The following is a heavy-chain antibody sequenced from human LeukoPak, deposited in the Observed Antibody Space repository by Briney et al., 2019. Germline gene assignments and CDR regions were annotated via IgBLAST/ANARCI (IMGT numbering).Heavy chain of an antibody. D-gene: IGHD1-26*01. J-gene: IGHJ3*02. CDR3: ARDRRRELLHAFDI. CDR1: GGTIGRNY. Sequence: SETLSLTCTVSGGTIGRNYWSWIRQPPGKGLEWVAYIDYSGSTNYNPSLKSRLTISMDASKNQFSLKLSYVTAADTAVYYCARDRRRELLHAFDIWGQGTMVTVSS. CDR2: IDYSGST. V-gene: IGHV4-59*01.